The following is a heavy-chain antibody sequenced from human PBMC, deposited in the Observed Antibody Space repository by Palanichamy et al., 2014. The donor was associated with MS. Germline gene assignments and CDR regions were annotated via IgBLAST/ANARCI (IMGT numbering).Heavy chain of an antibody. Sequence: QVQLVQSGPEVKKPGSSLKVSCKASGGTFTNYAISWVRQAPGQGLEWMGRIIPIFDVANYAQNFQGRVTVTADKSTSTAYMELSSLKSEDTAVYYCARVPYYYDSSGHGGFDYWGQGTLVTVSS. D-gene: IGHD3-22*01. J-gene: IGHJ4*02. V-gene: IGHV1-69*04. CDR1: GGTFTNYA. CDR2: IIPIFDVA. CDR3: ARVPYYYDSSGHGGFDY.